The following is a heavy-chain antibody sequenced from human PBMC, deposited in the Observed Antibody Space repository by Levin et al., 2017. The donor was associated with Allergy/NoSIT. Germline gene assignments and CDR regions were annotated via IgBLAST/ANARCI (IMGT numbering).Heavy chain of an antibody. Sequence: ESLKISCAVYGGSFNGYYWSWIRQTPGKGLEWIGEIHHSGSTNYNPSLKRRVNISEEKAKNKFSLKLTSVTAADTAVYYCARGWRDSSGYYYFYGMDVWGQGTTVSVSS. J-gene: IGHJ6*02. CDR2: IHHSGST. CDR1: GGSFNGYY. D-gene: IGHD3-22*01. CDR3: ARGWRDSSGYYYFYGMDV. V-gene: IGHV4-34*01.